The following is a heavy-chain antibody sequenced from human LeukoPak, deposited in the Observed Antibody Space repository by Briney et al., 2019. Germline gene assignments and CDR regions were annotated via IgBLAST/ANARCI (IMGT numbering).Heavy chain of an antibody. CDR2: IKTDGSTT. CDR3: ASQLRFLEWLGYYGMDV. J-gene: IGHJ6*02. CDR1: GFTFSSSW. V-gene: IGHV3-74*01. Sequence: PGGSLRLSCAVSGFTFSSSWMHWVRQAPGKGLVWVSHIKTDGSTTAYADSVKGRFTISRDDSKNTLYLQMNSLRAEDTAVYYCASQLRFLEWLGYYGMDVWGQGTTVTVSS. D-gene: IGHD3-3*01.